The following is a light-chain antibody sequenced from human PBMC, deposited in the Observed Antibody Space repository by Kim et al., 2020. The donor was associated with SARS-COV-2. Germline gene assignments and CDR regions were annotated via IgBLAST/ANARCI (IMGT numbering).Light chain of an antibody. V-gene: IGLV10-54*01. CDR2: RDN. J-gene: IGLJ3*02. CDR3: SAWDSSLSVWV. CDR1: SNNVGDQG. Sequence: LTQPPSVSKGLRQTATLTCTGNSNNVGDQGAAWLQHHQGHPPKLLSYRDNNRPSGISERLSASRSGNSASLTSTGLQPEDEADYYCSAWDSSLSVWVFDGGTKLTVL.